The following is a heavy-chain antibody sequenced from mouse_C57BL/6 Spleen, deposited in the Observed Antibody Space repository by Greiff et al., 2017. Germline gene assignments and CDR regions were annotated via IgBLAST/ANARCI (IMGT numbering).Heavy chain of an antibody. J-gene: IGHJ4*01. Sequence: QVQLQQPGAELVMPGASVKLSCKASGYTFTSYWMHWVKQRPGQGLEWIGEIDPSDSYTNYNQKFKGKSTLTVDKSSSPAYMQLSSLTSEDSAVYYCASVVGSSNYYAKDYWGQGTSVTVSS. CDR2: IDPSDSYT. V-gene: IGHV1-69*01. CDR1: GYTFTSYW. D-gene: IGHD1-1*01. CDR3: ASVVGSSNYYAKDY.